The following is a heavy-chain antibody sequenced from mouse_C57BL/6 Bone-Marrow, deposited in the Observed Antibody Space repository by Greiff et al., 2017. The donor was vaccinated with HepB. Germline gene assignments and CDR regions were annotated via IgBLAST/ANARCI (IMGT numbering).Heavy chain of an antibody. CDR2: INPNNGGT. CDR3: ARTGDSLMDY. Sequence: VQLQQSGPELVKPGASVKISCKASGYTFTDYYMNWVKQSPGKSLEWIGDINPNNGGTSYNQKFKGKATLTVDKSSSTAYMELRSLTSEDSAVYYCARTGDSLMDYWGQGPSVTVSS. V-gene: IGHV1-26*01. CDR1: GYTFTDYY. J-gene: IGHJ4*01.